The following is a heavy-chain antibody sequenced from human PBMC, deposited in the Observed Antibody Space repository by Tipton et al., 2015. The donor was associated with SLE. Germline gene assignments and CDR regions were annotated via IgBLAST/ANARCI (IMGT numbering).Heavy chain of an antibody. J-gene: IGHJ4*02. Sequence: SLRLSCAASGFNVRDNYMSWIRQAPGKGLEWVSVSYSDGIRASYADSVKGRFTISRDNSKTTLYLQMNSLRAEDTAVYYCATEDPIAAQSLYYWGQGTLVTVSS. D-gene: IGHD6-6*01. V-gene: IGHV3-66*02. CDR1: GFNVRDNY. CDR3: ATEDPIAAQSLYY. CDR2: SYSDGIRA.